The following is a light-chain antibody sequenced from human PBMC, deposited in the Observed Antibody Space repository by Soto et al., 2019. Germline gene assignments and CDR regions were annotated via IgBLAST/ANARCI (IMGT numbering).Light chain of an antibody. J-gene: IGLJ3*02. V-gene: IGLV7-43*01. CDR3: LLYYGGSLL. Sequence: QAVVTQEPSLTVSPGGTVTLTCASSSGAVTSGSYPNWFQQKPGQAPRPLIHSTRNKYSSTPARFSGSLLGGKAALTVSGVQPDDEADYYCLLYYGGSLLFGGGTKRTVL. CDR2: STR. CDR1: SGAVTSGSY.